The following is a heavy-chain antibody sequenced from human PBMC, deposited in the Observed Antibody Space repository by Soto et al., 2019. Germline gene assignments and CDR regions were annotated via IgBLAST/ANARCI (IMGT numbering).Heavy chain of an antibody. V-gene: IGHV3-23*01. Sequence: EVQLLESGGGLVQTGGALRLSCAASGFTFTNYAMGWIRQAPGKGLEWVSGTSGSGGSTYYADSVKGRFTISRDNSKGTLYLQMNSLRAEDTAVYYCAKGVSQPKEYYFDDWGQGTLVTVSS. CDR2: TSGSGGST. CDR1: GFTFTNYA. CDR3: AKGVSQPKEYYFDD. J-gene: IGHJ4*02. D-gene: IGHD2-2*01.